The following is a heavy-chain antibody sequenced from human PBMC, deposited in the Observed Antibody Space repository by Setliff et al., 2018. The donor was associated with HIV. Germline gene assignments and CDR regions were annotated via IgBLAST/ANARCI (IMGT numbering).Heavy chain of an antibody. Sequence: PSETLSLTCAVSGYSISSGYCWGWIRQPPGKGLEWIGNIYHTGSTSYNPSLKSRVTISVDTSKNQFSLKLTSVTAADTAVYYCARDIIVVMIAIPNWFDPWGQGTLVTVSS. CDR3: ARDIIVVMIAIPNWFDP. V-gene: IGHV4-38-2*02. CDR1: GYSISSGYC. D-gene: IGHD2-21*01. CDR2: IYHTGST. J-gene: IGHJ5*02.